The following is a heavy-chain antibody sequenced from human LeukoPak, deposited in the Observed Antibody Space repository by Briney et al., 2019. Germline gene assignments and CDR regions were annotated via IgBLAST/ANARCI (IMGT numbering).Heavy chain of an antibody. Sequence: ASVKVSCKASGGTFSSYAISWVRQAPGQGLEWMGGIIPIFGTANYAQKFQGRVTITADESTSTAYMELSSLRSEDTAVYYCARDHDCGGKDWFDPWGQGTLVTVSS. CDR3: ARDHDCGGKDWFDP. CDR1: GGTFSSYA. D-gene: IGHD4-23*01. CDR2: IIPIFGTA. V-gene: IGHV1-69*13. J-gene: IGHJ5*02.